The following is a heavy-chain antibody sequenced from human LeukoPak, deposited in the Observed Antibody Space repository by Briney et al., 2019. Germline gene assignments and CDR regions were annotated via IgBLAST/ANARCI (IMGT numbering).Heavy chain of an antibody. CDR2: IYSGGST. V-gene: IGHV3-66*04. Sequence: GGSLRLSCAASGFTVSSNYMSWVRQAPGKGLEWVSVIYSGGSTYYADSVKGRFTISRDNSKNTLYLQMNSLRAADTAVYYCARHEGSGWYPLFGYWGQGTLVTVSS. D-gene: IGHD6-19*01. CDR3: ARHEGSGWYPLFGY. J-gene: IGHJ4*02. CDR1: GFTVSSNY.